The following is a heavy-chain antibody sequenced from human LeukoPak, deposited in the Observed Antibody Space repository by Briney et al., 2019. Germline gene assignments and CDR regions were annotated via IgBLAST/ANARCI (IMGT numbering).Heavy chain of an antibody. V-gene: IGHV6-1*01. CDR1: GDSVSSNSAA. CDR3: ARDAPYSSGYYWFDP. J-gene: IGHJ5*02. D-gene: IGHD3-22*01. CDR2: TYYRSTWYN. Sequence: SQTLSLTCAISGDSVSSNSAAWNWIRQSPSRGLEWLGRTYYRSTWYNDNAVSVKRRITINPDTSTNQSSLQLNSVTPEDTAVYYCARDAPYSSGYYWFDPWGQGTMVTVSS.